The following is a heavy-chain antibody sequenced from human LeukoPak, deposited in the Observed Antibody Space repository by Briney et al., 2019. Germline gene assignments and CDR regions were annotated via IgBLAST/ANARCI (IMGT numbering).Heavy chain of an antibody. V-gene: IGHV4-31*03. CDR2: IYYSGST. Sequence: SETLSLTCTVSGGSISSGGYYWSWIRQHPGKGLEWIGYIYYSGSTYYNPSLKSRVTISVDTSKNQFSLKLSPVTAADTAVYYCARGGSYGRYYFDYWGQGTLVTVSS. D-gene: IGHD5-18*01. CDR1: GGSISSGGYY. CDR3: ARGGSYGRYYFDY. J-gene: IGHJ4*02.